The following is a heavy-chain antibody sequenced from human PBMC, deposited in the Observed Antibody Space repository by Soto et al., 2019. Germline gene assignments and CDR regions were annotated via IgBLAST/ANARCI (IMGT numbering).Heavy chain of an antibody. V-gene: IGHV3-7*05. Sequence: EVQLVESGGGLVQPGGSLRLSCAASGFAFSGYWMNWVRQAPGKGLEWVANIKQDGSEKNYVDSVKGRFTISRDNAKNSLYLQMNSLRAEDTAVYYCALTTSNWGLWGRGTLVTVSS. CDR2: IKQDGSEK. CDR1: GFAFSGYW. CDR3: ALTTSNWGL. J-gene: IGHJ2*01. D-gene: IGHD4-17*01.